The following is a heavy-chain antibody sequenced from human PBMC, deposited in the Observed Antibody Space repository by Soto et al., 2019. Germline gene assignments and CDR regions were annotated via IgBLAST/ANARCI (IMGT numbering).Heavy chain of an antibody. CDR2: IYYTEYT. V-gene: IGHV4-61*01. CDR3: VRVAGTTRKWYYFDY. J-gene: IGHJ4*02. CDR1: GGSVSNEGGSVSSGSFF. D-gene: IGHD1-1*01. Sequence: SDTLSLTCTVSGGSVSNEGGSVSSGSFFWSWIRQPPGKGLEWIGYIYYTEYTDYNPSLKGRATISIDTSKNQFSLRLSSVTAADTAVYYCVRVAGTTRKWYYFDYWGQGTLVTVSS.